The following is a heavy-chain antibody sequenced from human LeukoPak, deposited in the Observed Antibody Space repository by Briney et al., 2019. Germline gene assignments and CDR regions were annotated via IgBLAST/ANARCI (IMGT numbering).Heavy chain of an antibody. CDR1: GGTFSSYT. CDR3: ARKLRLGGNWFDP. V-gene: IGHV1-69*13. Sequence: SVKVSCKASGGTFSSYTITWVRQAPGQGLEWMGKIIPISGTTNYAQKFQGRVTFTADESTSTAYVELSSLRSEDTALYYCARKLRLGGNWFDPWGQGTLVTVSS. CDR2: IIPISGTT. D-gene: IGHD1-26*01. J-gene: IGHJ5*02.